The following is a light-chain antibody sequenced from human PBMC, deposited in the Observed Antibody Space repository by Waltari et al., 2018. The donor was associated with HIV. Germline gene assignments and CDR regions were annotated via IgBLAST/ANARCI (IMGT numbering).Light chain of an antibody. CDR2: DAS. CDR3: QQRRNWPKT. J-gene: IGKJ1*01. CDR1: QSVSSY. Sequence: EIVLTQSPATLSLSPGERATLSCRASQSVSSYLAWYQQKPGQAPRLLIYDASNSATGIPARFSGSGSGTDFTLTISSLESEDFAVYYCQQRRNWPKTFGQGTKVEIK. V-gene: IGKV3-11*01.